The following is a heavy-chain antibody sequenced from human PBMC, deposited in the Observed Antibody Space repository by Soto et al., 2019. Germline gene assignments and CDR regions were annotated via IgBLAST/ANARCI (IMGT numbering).Heavy chain of an antibody. CDR1: GGTFSSYA. D-gene: IGHD5-12*01. J-gene: IGHJ4*02. CDR3: VRVVAIPGYPDN. CDR2: IVPIVDTS. V-gene: IGHV1-69*12. Sequence: QVQLVQSGAEVMQPASSVKVSCKTSGGTFSSYAISWVRQAPGQGLEWMGGIVPIVDTSTYAQKFQGRVTITADESTSTVYMELRSLRSDDTAVYYCVRVVAIPGYPDNWGQGTLVTVSS.